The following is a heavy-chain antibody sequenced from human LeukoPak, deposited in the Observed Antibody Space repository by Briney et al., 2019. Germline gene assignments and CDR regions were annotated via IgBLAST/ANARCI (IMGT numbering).Heavy chain of an antibody. CDR3: ARGVDGFDP. J-gene: IGHJ5*02. CDR2: IAIAGDT. CDR1: GFTFSRYD. Sequence: GGSLRLSCAASGFTFSRYDIHWVRQAAGRGLEWVAAIAIAGDTFYAGSVKGRFTISRENAKNSLYLQMNSLRAGDPAVYYCARGVDGFDPWGQGTLVTVSS. V-gene: IGHV3-13*01.